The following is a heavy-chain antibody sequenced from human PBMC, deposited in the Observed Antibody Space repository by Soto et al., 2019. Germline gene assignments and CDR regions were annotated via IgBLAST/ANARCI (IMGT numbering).Heavy chain of an antibody. J-gene: IGHJ6*02. D-gene: IGHD1-26*01. CDR2: IYYSGST. V-gene: IGHV4-61*01. CDR1: GGSVSSGSYY. CDR3: ARASSRWELENYGMDV. Sequence: SETLSLTCTVSGGSVSSGSYYWSWILHPPGKGLEWIGYIYYSGSTNYNPSLKSRVTISVDTSKNQFSLKLSSVTAADTAVYYCARASSRWELENYGMDVWGQGTTVTVSS.